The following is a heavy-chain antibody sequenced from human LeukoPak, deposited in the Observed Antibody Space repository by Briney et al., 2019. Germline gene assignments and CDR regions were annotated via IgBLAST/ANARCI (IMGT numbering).Heavy chain of an antibody. CDR3: AKKRPNYFDY. Sequence: GGSLRLSCAASGLTFSNYWMAWVRQAPGKGPEWVANINLDGSQKYYVDSVKGRFTISRDNAENSLYLQMNSLRAEDTALYYCAKKRPNYFDYWGQGTLVTVSS. CDR2: INLDGSQK. CDR1: GLTFSNYW. V-gene: IGHV3-7*01. J-gene: IGHJ4*02.